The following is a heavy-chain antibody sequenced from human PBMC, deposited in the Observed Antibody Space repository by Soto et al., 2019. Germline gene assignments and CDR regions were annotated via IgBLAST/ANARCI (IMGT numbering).Heavy chain of an antibody. J-gene: IGHJ4*02. V-gene: IGHV1-2*04. Sequence: ASVKVSCKASGHTLSGLSMHWVRQAPGQGLEWMGWINPNTGDTKYAQKFQDSVTMTWDTSVTTAYLELSRLRSDDTGVYYCTRGLHYDTTGSNFADWGQGTLVTVS. CDR2: INPNTGDT. D-gene: IGHD1-1*01. CDR1: GHTLSGLS. CDR3: TRGLHYDTTGSNFAD.